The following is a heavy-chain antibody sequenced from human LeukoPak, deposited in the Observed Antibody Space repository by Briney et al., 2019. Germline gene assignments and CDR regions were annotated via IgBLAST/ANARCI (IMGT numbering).Heavy chain of an antibody. J-gene: IGHJ3*02. CDR2: MNPNSGNT. D-gene: IGHD3-3*01. V-gene: IGHV1-8*03. Sequence: ASVKVSCKASGYTFTSYDINWVRQATGQGLEWMGWMNPNSGNTGYAQKFQGRVTITRNTSISTAYMEPSSLRSEDTAVYYCARGPYYDFWSGYLRSYDAFDIWGQGTMVTVSS. CDR3: ARGPYYDFWSGYLRSYDAFDI. CDR1: GYTFTSYD.